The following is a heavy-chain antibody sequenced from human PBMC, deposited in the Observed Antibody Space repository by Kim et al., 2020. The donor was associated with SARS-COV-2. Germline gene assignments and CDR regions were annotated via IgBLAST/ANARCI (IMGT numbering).Heavy chain of an antibody. CDR3: ARGLPSYWGSEHGAFDI. V-gene: IGHV3-11*06. D-gene: IGHD3-16*01. J-gene: IGHJ3*02. Sequence: VKCRFTISRDNAKNSLYLQMNSLRAEDTAVYYCARGLPSYWGSEHGAFDIWGQGTMVTVSS.